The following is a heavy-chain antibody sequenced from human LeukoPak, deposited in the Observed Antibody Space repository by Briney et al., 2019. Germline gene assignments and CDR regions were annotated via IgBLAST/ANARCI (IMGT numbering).Heavy chain of an antibody. CDR2: ISSSSSYI. D-gene: IGHD6-19*01. Sequence: PGRSLRLSCAPSGFTFSRHGMHWVRQAPGKGLEWVSSISSSSSYIYYADSVKGRFTISRDNAKNSLYLQMNSLRAEDTAVYYCARGLAVAGTGDNWFDPWGQGTLVTVSS. CDR1: GFTFSRHG. V-gene: IGHV3-21*01. J-gene: IGHJ5*02. CDR3: ARGLAVAGTGDNWFDP.